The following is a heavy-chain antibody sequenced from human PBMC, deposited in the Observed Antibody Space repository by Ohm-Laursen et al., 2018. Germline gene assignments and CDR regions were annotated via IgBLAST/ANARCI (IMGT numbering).Heavy chain of an antibody. CDR3: ARARRHCSSTSCYANWFDP. D-gene: IGHD2-2*01. J-gene: IGHJ5*02. CDR1: GGSISSYY. Sequence: GTLSLTCTVSGGSISSYYWSWIRQPPGKGLEWIGYIYYSGSTNYNPSLKSRVTISVDTSKNQFSLKLSSVTAADTAVYYCARARRHCSSTSCYANWFDPWGQGTLVTVSS. V-gene: IGHV4-59*01. CDR2: IYYSGST.